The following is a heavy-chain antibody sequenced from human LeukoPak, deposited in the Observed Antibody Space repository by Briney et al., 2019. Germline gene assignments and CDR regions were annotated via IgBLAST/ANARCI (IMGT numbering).Heavy chain of an antibody. J-gene: IGHJ4*02. V-gene: IGHV3-23*01. Sequence: GGSLWLSCAVSGFTFRTFAMNWVRQAPGKGLGWDSTISGSGGSTYYADSVKGRFTISRDKSKNTLYLHMTNLRAEDTALYFCARDINPFAYWGQETLVTVSS. CDR2: ISGSGGST. CDR3: ARDINPFAY. CDR1: GFTFRTFA.